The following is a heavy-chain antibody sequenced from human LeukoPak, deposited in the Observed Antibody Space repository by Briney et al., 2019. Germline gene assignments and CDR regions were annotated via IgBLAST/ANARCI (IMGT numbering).Heavy chain of an antibody. V-gene: IGHV1-18*01. D-gene: IGHD2-2*01. J-gene: IGHJ3*02. Sequence: ASVKVSCKASGYTFTSYGISWVRQAPGQGLEWMGWISAYNGNTNYAQKLQGRVTMTTDTSTSTAYMELRSLRSDDTAVYYCARDRGRYCSSTSCYKLAFDIWGQGTMVTVS. CDR3: ARDRGRYCSSTSCYKLAFDI. CDR1: GYTFTSYG. CDR2: ISAYNGNT.